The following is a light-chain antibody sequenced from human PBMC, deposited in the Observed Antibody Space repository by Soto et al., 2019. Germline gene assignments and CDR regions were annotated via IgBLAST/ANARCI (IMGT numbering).Light chain of an antibody. V-gene: IGKV3-11*01. CDR1: PSVSNY. CDR3: QQRSGWPRT. Sequence: EIVWTQSPGTLSLSPGERATISCRASPSVSNYLAWYQQKPGQAPRLLMYDASNRATGIPARFSDSGSGTDFNLTISSLETEDFALYYCQQRSGWPRTGGQGTQGEIK. CDR2: DAS. J-gene: IGKJ1*01.